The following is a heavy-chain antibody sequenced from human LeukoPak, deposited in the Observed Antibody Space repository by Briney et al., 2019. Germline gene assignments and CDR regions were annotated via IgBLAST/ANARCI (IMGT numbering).Heavy chain of an antibody. D-gene: IGHD3-10*01. CDR3: ARAHSEERTSGFDY. CDR1: GDSISSGSYY. Sequence: PSQTLSLTCTVSGDSISSGSYYWSWIRQPAGKGLEWIGYIYYSGSTNYNPSLKSRVTISVDTSKNQFSLKLSSVTAADTAVYYCARAHSEERTSGFDYWGQGTLVTVSS. CDR2: IYYSGST. J-gene: IGHJ4*02. V-gene: IGHV4-61*10.